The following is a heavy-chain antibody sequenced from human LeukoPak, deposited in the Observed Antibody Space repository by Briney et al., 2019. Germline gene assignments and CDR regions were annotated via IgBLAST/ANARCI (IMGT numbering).Heavy chain of an antibody. V-gene: IGHV3-74*01. CDR2: INSDGSST. D-gene: IGHD3-10*01. CDR1: GFTFSSYW. CDR3: AKDAPMVRGVIDY. Sequence: AGGSLRLSCAASGFTFSSYWMHWVRQVPGKGLVWVSRINSDGSSTSYADSVKGRFTISRDNAKNTLYVQMNSLRAEDTAVYYCAKDAPMVRGVIDYWGQGTLVTVSS. J-gene: IGHJ4*02.